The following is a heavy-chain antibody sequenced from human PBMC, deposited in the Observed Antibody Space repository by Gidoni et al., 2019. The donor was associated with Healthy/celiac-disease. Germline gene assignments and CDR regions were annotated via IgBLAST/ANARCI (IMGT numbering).Heavy chain of an antibody. CDR2: SSSSSSYT. CDR1: GFCFSDYY. Sequence: QVQLVDSGEGLVKPAGSLCLSCTDPGFCFSDYYMSLSRQAPGKGLGCVSYSSSSSSYTNYADSVKGRLTITRDNAKNSLYLQMNSLRAEDTAVYYCASRTDYGDSNIRYFDYWGQGTLVTVSS. V-gene: IGHV3-11*05. CDR3: ASRTDYGDSNIRYFDY. D-gene: IGHD4-17*01. J-gene: IGHJ4*02.